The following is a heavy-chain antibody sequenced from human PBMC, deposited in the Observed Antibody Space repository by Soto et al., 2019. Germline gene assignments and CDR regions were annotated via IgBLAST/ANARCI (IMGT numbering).Heavy chain of an antibody. V-gene: IGHV1-69*01. CDR2: IIPIFDTA. CDR3: ARDTDGYSSISPTHDAFDI. J-gene: IGHJ3*02. CDR1: GGTFSSYA. D-gene: IGHD6-13*01. Sequence: QVQLVQSGAEVKKPGSSVKVSCKASGGTFSSYAISWVRQAPGQGLEWMGGIIPIFDTANYAQKFQGRVTITADESTSTAYLELSSLRSEDTAVYYCARDTDGYSSISPTHDAFDIWGQGTMVTVSS.